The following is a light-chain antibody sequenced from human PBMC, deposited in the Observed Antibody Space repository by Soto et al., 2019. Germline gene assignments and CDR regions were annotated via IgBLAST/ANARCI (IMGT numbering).Light chain of an antibody. CDR3: QQYGGSPGT. J-gene: IGKJ2*01. CDR1: QHVDSNY. V-gene: IGKV3-20*01. CDR2: STS. Sequence: EIVLTQSPGALSLSPGETATLSCRASQHVDSNYVAWYKQTPGQPPRLLIRSTSFRATGVPDRFSGSGSGTDFTLTISRLEPEDFGVYYCQQYGGSPGTFGLGTKLEIK.